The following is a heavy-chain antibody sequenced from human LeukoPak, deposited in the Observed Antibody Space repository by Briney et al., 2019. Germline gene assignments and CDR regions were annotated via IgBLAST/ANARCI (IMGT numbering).Heavy chain of an antibody. V-gene: IGHV1-46*01. CDR3: ARDDYGGTHFDY. D-gene: IGHD4-23*01. CDR1: GYTFTSNY. J-gene: IGHJ4*02. CDR2: ISPSGGST. Sequence: ASVKVSCKAFGYTFTSNYMHWVRQAPGQGPEWMGVISPSGGSTTYAQKFQGRVTMTRDTSISTAYMELSRLRSDDTAVYYCARDDYGGTHFDYWGQGTLVTVSS.